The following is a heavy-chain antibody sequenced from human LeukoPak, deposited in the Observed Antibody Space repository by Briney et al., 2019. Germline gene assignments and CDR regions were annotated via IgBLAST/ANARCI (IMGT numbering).Heavy chain of an antibody. D-gene: IGHD2-21*02. CDR2: INPSGGST. Sequence: ASEKVSCKASGYTFTSYYMHWVRQAPGQGLEWMGIINPSGGSTSYAQKFQGRVTMTRDTSTSTVYMELSSLRSEDTAVYYCARDWSYCGGDCSTPSDGAFDIWGQGTMVTVSS. CDR3: ARDWSYCGGDCSTPSDGAFDI. J-gene: IGHJ3*02. CDR1: GYTFTSYY. V-gene: IGHV1-46*01.